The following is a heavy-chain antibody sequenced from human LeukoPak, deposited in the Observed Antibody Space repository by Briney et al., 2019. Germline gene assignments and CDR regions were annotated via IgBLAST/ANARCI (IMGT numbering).Heavy chain of an antibody. V-gene: IGHV3-23*01. D-gene: IGHD2-15*01. CDR2: ISGSGGNT. J-gene: IGHJ4*02. Sequence: GGSLRLSCAASGFTFSSHSMSWVRQAPGKGLEWVSSISGSGGNTYYADSVKGRFTISRDNSKNTLYLQMNSLRAEDTAVYYCAKASLPLGYCSGGSCYTFDYWGQGTLVTVSS. CDR3: AKASLPLGYCSGGSCYTFDY. CDR1: GFTFSSHS.